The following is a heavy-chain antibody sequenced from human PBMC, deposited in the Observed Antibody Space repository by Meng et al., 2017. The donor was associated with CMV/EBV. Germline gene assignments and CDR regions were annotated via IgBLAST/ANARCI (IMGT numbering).Heavy chain of an antibody. V-gene: IGHV1-2*02. CDR2: INPNTGGT. J-gene: IGHJ6*02. CDR3: ARILVEPAAIYYGLDV. D-gene: IGHD2-2*01. CDR1: GYTFTGYY. Sequence: ASLQVSCKASGYTFTGYYIHWVRQAPAQGLEWMGSINPNTGGTNYAQKFQGRVTMTRDTSISTAYMELSRLRSDDTAVYYCARILVEPAAIYYGLDVWGQGTTVTVSS.